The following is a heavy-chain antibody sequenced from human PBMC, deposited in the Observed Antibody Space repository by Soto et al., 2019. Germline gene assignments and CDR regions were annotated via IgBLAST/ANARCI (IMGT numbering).Heavy chain of an antibody. CDR2: ISSSSSYI. CDR3: ARDFWSGPNWFDP. Sequence: LRLSCAASGFTFSSYSMNWVRQAPGKGLEWVSSISSSSSYIYYADSVKGRFTISRDNAKNSLYLQMNSLRAEDTAVYYCARDFWSGPNWFDPWGHGTLVTVSS. D-gene: IGHD3-3*01. J-gene: IGHJ5*02. V-gene: IGHV3-21*01. CDR1: GFTFSSYS.